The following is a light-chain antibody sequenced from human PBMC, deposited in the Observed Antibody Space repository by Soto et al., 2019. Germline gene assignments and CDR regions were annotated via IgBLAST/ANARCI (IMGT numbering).Light chain of an antibody. CDR2: GAS. J-gene: IGKJ2*01. V-gene: IGKV3-20*01. CDR1: QSVGSNY. Sequence: IVLTQSPGTLSLSPGERATLSCRASQSVGSNYLAWYQQKPGQAPRLLIYGASSRATGIPDRFSGSASGTDFTLTISRQEHEDSAVYYCQHYGSSAYTFGQGTTLEIK. CDR3: QHYGSSAYT.